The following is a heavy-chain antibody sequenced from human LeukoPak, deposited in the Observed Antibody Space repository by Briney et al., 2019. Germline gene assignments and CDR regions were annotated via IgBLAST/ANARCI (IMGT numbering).Heavy chain of an antibody. CDR3: AEGDEGRFDHINSLDH. V-gene: IGHV3-30*02. D-gene: IGHD4-11*01. CDR2: IWSDATNK. CDR1: GLTFSHFA. J-gene: IGHJ1*01. Sequence: AGSLTLSCEASGLTFSHFAMRWVRQAPGKGLEWVAFIWSDATNKYYADSAKGRFTISRDTFKNTLSLQMARLRVEDTAVSYSAEGDEGRFDHINSLDHWGQGSLVTVSS.